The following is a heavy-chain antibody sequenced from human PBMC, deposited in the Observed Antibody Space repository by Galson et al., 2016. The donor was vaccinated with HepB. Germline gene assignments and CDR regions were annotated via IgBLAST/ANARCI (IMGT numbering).Heavy chain of an antibody. CDR1: GYTFKTYA. J-gene: IGHJ4*02. Sequence: SVTVSCKASGYTFKTYAFHWVRQAPGQGLECMGWINAGNGITKSSQNFQGRVTITRDTTASTVYMELSSLRPDDTAVYYCARAGYYDESGYHTGLDYWGQGTLVTVSS. CDR2: INAGNGIT. V-gene: IGHV1-3*01. D-gene: IGHD3-16*01. CDR3: ARAGYYDESGYHTGLDY.